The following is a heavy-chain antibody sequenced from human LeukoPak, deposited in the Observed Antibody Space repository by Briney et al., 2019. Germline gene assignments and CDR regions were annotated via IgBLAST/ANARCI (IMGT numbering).Heavy chain of an antibody. Sequence: GTSLRLSCTASGFTISGDAMHWVRHAPGKGLQWVADISFDGTNKNYADSVKGRFTISRDNSKNTLFLQMNSLTTDDTALFYCARETHDALDLWGPGTLVTVSS. V-gene: IGHV3-30*04. CDR3: ARETHDALDL. CDR1: GFTISGDA. J-gene: IGHJ3*01. CDR2: ISFDGTNK.